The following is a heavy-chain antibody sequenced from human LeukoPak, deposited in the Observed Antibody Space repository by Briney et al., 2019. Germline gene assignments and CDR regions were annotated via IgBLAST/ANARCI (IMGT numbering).Heavy chain of an antibody. CDR3: ARARYCSGGTCYPDY. Sequence: GESLKISCKGSGYSFTTYWIGWVRQMPGRGLEWMGIIYPGDSDTRYSPSFQGQVTISADKSISTAYLQWSSLKASDTAMYYCARARYCSGGTCYPDYWGQGTLVTVSS. CDR1: GYSFTTYW. V-gene: IGHV5-51*01. CDR2: IYPGDSDT. D-gene: IGHD2-15*01. J-gene: IGHJ4*02.